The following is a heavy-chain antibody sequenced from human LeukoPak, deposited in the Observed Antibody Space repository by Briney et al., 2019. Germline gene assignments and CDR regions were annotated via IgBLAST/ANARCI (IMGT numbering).Heavy chain of an antibody. Sequence: GGSPRLSCAASGFTFSSYAMSWVRQAPGKGLEWVSGISGSGGSTYYADSVKGRFTISRDNSKNTLYLQMNSLRAEDTAVYYCAKHVYYYESSGYYHFDYWGQGTLVTVSS. CDR1: GFTFSSYA. CDR3: AKHVYYYESSGYYHFDY. J-gene: IGHJ4*02. V-gene: IGHV3-23*01. D-gene: IGHD3-22*01. CDR2: ISGSGGST.